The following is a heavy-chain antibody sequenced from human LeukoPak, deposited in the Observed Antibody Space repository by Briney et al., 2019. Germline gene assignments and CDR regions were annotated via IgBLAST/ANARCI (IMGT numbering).Heavy chain of an antibody. J-gene: IGHJ5*02. D-gene: IGHD3-10*01. CDR1: GYSISSGYY. CDR3: ARMARGVTNWFDP. V-gene: IGHV4-38-2*02. CDR2: IYHSGST. Sequence: SETLSLTCTVSGYSISSGYYWGWIRQPPGKGLEWIGSIYHSGSTYYNPSLKSRVTISVDTSKNQFSLKLSSVTAADTAVYYCARMARGVTNWFDPWGQGTLVTVSS.